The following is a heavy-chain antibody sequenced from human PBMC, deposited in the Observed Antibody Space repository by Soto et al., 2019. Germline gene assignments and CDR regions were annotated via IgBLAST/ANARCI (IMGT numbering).Heavy chain of an antibody. V-gene: IGHV1-18*01. D-gene: IGHD2-15*01. CDR3: AMGLFRGECSGGSCHDAFEI. CDR2: ISAYNGNT. CDR1: GYTFTSYG. Sequence: GASVKVSCKASGYTFTSYGISWVRQAPGQGLEWMGWISAYNGNTNYAQKLLGRVTMTTDTSTSTAYMELRSLRSDDTAVYYCAMGLFRGECSGGSCHDAFEIWGQVTMFT. J-gene: IGHJ3*02.